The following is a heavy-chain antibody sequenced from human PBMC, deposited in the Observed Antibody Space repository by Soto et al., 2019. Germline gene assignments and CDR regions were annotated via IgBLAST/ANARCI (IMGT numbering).Heavy chain of an antibody. CDR2: ISGSGGST. Sequence: EVQLLESGGGLVQPGGSLRLSCAASGFTFSSYAMSWVRQAPGKGLEWVSAISGSGGSTYYADSVKGRFTIARGNAKNTLYLQRNSLRAEDTAVYYFAKDQRALRTPWTSGYFNYGGQGTLVTVSS. J-gene: IGHJ4*02. D-gene: IGHD2-15*01. CDR1: GFTFSSYA. CDR3: AKDQRALRTPWTSGYFNY. V-gene: IGHV3-23*01.